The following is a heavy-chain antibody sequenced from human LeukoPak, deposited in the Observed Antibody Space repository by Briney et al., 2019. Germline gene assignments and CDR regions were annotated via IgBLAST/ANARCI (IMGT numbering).Heavy chain of an antibody. CDR1: GFTFSSYV. J-gene: IGHJ5*02. Sequence: GRSLRLSCAASGFTFSSYVMHWVRQAPGKGLEWVSAISGSGGSTYYADSVKGRFTISRDNSKNTLYLQMNSLRAEDTAVYYCAKEIAAAGTRSVEVTWGQGTLVTVSS. CDR3: AKEIAAAGTRSVEVT. CDR2: ISGSGGST. D-gene: IGHD6-13*01. V-gene: IGHV3-23*01.